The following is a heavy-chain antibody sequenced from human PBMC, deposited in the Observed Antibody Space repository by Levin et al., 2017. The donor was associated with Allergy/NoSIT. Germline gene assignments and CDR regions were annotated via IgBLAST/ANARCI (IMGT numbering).Heavy chain of an antibody. CDR3: AKDRGSYPHRPFDY. CDR2: ISWNSGSI. J-gene: IGHJ4*02. CDR1: GFTFDDYA. D-gene: IGHD1-26*01. V-gene: IGHV3-9*01. Sequence: GGSLRLSCAASGFTFDDYAMHWVRQAPGKGLEWVSGISWNSGSIGYADSVKGRFTISRDNAKNSLYLQMNSLRAEDTALYYCAKDRGSYPHRPFDYWGQGTLVTVSS.